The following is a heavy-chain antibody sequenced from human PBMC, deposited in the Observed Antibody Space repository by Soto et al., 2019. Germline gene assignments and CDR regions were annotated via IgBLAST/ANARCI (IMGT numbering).Heavy chain of an antibody. Sequence: EVQLLESGGGLVQPGGSLRLSCAASGFTFSSYAMSWVRQAPGKGLEWVSDITGSGGSTFYADSVTGRFTISRDNSKNTLYLQRSSGRAEDTAVYYGARERYYDIFTGPENYYYHYGMDVWGQGTTVTVSS. J-gene: IGHJ6*02. CDR2: ITGSGGST. D-gene: IGHD3-9*01. CDR1: GFTFSSYA. V-gene: IGHV3-23*01. CDR3: ARERYYDIFTGPENYYYHYGMDV.